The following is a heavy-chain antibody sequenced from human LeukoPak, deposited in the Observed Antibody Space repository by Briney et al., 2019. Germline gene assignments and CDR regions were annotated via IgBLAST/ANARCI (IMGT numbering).Heavy chain of an antibody. CDR2: ISSSSSYM. D-gene: IGHD1-26*01. CDR3: ARDEVVGARGGWFDP. Sequence: GGSLRLSCAASGFTFSSYSMNWVRQAPGKGLEWVSSISSSSSYMYYADSVKGRFTISRDNAKNSLYLQMNSLRAEDTAVYYCARDEVVGARGGWFDPWGQGTLVTVSS. CDR1: GFTFSSYS. V-gene: IGHV3-21*01. J-gene: IGHJ5*02.